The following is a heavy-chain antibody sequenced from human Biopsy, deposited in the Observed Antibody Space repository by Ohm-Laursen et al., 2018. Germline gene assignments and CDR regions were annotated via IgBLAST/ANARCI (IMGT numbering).Heavy chain of an antibody. Sequence: SLRLSCAASGVTLSGYGMNWVRQAPGKGLEWVSTISGSGGNTYYADSVRGRFTVSRDGSKSTLYLQMSSLSAEDTAFYYCAKGGYCTTSSCYMDLDYWGQGTLVTVSS. CDR1: GVTLSGYG. J-gene: IGHJ4*02. CDR3: AKGGYCTTSSCYMDLDY. CDR2: ISGSGGNT. D-gene: IGHD2-2*02. V-gene: IGHV3-23*01.